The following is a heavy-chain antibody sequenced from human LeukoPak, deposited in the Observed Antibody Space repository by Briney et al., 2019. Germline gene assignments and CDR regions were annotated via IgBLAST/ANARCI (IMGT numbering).Heavy chain of an antibody. Sequence: EASVKVSCKASGGTFSSYAISWVRQAPGQGLEWMGGIIPIFGTANYAQKFQGRVTITADKSTSTAYMELSSLRSEDTAVYYCARAREVVPAAMYYYYMDVWGKGTTVTISS. V-gene: IGHV1-69*06. CDR1: GGTFSSYA. CDR2: IIPIFGTA. J-gene: IGHJ6*03. D-gene: IGHD2-2*01. CDR3: ARAREVVPAAMYYYYMDV.